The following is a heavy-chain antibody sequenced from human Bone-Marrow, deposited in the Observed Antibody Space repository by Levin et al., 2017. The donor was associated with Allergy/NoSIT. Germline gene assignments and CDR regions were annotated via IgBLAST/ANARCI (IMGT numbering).Heavy chain of an antibody. D-gene: IGHD3-16*01. V-gene: IGHV4-39*01. CDR1: GGSISSSSYY. CDR2: IHYSGTT. J-gene: IGHJ6*03. Sequence: SQTLSLTCTVSGGSISSSSYYWGWVRQPPGMGLEWIGGIHYSGTTYYNPSLKSRVTMSVDTSKNQFSLRLSSVTAADTAVYYCAGPAGMISHYHYMDVWGKGTTVTVS. CDR3: AGPAGMISHYHYMDV.